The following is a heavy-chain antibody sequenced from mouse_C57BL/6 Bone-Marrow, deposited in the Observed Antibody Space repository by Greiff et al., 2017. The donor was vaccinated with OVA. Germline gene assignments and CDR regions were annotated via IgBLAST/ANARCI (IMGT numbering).Heavy chain of an antibody. Sequence: QVQLKESGPGLVQPSQSLSITCTVSGFSLTSYGVHWVRQSPGKGLEWLGVIWSGGSTDYNAAFISRLSISKDNSKTQVFFKMNSLQADDTAIYYCARNWIAYDGNFDVWGTGTTVTVSS. CDR3: ARNWIAYDGNFDV. CDR2: IWSGGST. D-gene: IGHD2-3*01. J-gene: IGHJ1*03. V-gene: IGHV2-2*01. CDR1: GFSLTSYG.